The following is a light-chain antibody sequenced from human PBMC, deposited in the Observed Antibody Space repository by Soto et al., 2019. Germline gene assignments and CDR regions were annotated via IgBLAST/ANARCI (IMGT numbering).Light chain of an antibody. CDR1: QSVSTN. J-gene: IGKJ1*01. V-gene: IGKV3-15*01. CDR2: GAS. Sequence: EIVMTQSAATLSVSPGERATLSCRASQSVSTNLAWYQQKPGQAPRLLIYGASTRATGIPARFWGSGSGTEFTLTISSLQSEDFAVYYCQHYNNWPPWTFGQGTKVDIK. CDR3: QHYNNWPPWT.